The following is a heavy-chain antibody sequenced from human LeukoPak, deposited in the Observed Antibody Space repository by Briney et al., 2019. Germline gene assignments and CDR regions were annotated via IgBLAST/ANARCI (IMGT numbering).Heavy chain of an antibody. V-gene: IGHV4-4*09. Sequence: PSETLSLTCTVSGGSISSYYWSWIRQPAGKGLEWIGYIYHSGSTYYNPSLKSRVTISVDRSKNQFSLNLSSVTAADTAVYYCARRRNYGGDSGGLDYWGQGTLVTVSS. J-gene: IGHJ4*02. CDR1: GGSISSYY. CDR2: IYHSGST. D-gene: IGHD4-23*01. CDR3: ARRRNYGGDSGGLDY.